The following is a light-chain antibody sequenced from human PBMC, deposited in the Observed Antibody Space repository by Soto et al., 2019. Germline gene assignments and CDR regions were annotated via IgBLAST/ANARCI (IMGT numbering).Light chain of an antibody. J-gene: IGKJ1*01. CDR1: QSISIW. CDR3: QHYNSYSEA. V-gene: IGKV1-5*03. Sequence: DIQMTQSPSALSASIGARVPITCRASQSISIWLAWYQQKPGKAPKLLIYAASSLESGVPSRFSGSGSGTEFTLTISSLQPDDFATYYCQHYNSYSEAFGQGTKVDIK. CDR2: AAS.